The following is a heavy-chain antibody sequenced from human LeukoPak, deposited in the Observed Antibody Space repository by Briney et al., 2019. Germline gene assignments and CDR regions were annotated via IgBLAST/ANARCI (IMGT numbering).Heavy chain of an antibody. CDR1: GGSISSGDYY. V-gene: IGHV4-30-4*01. CDR2: IYYSGST. Sequence: PSQTLSLTCTVSGGSISSGDYYWSWIRQPPGKGLEWIGYIYYSGSTYYNPSLKSRVTISVDTSKNQFSLNLSSVTAADTAVYYCASSSGNGWLVHWGQGTLVTVSS. D-gene: IGHD6-19*01. J-gene: IGHJ4*02. CDR3: ASSSGNGWLVH.